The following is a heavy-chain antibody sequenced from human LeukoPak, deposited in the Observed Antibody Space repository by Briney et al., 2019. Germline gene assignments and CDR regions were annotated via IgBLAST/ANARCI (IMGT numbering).Heavy chain of an antibody. Sequence: PGGSLRLSCAASGFTFSSYEMNWVRQAPGKGLEWVSYISSSGSIIYYADSVKGRFTISRDNAKNSLYLQMNSLRAEDTAVYYCARGLNTRDGYNGYYWGQGTLVTVSS. V-gene: IGHV3-48*03. CDR1: GFTFSSYE. D-gene: IGHD5-24*01. CDR3: ARGLNTRDGYNGYY. J-gene: IGHJ4*02. CDR2: ISSSGSII.